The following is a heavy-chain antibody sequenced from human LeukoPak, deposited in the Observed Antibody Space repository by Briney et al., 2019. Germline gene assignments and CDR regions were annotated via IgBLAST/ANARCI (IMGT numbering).Heavy chain of an antibody. D-gene: IGHD3-3*01. Sequence: ASVKVSCKAFGYTFTGYWMHWVRQAPGQGPEWMGVISPSGGSTIYAQKFKGRVTLTRDTSISTAYMELSRLRSDDTAVYYCAMPAYDFWSGFVFYWGQGTLVTVPS. J-gene: IGHJ4*02. CDR2: ISPSGGST. CDR3: AMPAYDFWSGFVFY. V-gene: IGHV1-46*01. CDR1: GYTFTGYW.